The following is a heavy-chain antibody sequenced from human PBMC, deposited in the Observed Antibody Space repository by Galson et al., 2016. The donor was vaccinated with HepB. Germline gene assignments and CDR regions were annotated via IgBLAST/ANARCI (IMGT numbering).Heavy chain of an antibody. CDR3: EAYSDPFDL. CDR2: IRDSGVVT. J-gene: IGHJ3*01. CDR1: GFVFSRYA. Sequence: SLRLSCAASGFVFSRYAMTWVRQAPGKGLEWVAAIRDSGVVTYYADSVKGRFTISRDNHKNTLYLQMNSLRAEDTAVYYCEAYSDPFDLWGQGTMVTVSS. D-gene: IGHD3-16*01. V-gene: IGHV3-23*01.